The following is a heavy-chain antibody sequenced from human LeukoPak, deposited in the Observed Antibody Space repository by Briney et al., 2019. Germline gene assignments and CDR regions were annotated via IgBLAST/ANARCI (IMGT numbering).Heavy chain of an antibody. CDR2: ISGSGGST. V-gene: IGHV3-23*01. Sequence: PGGSLRLSCAASGFTFSSYAMSWVRQAPGKGLEWVSAISGSGGSTYYADSVKGRFTISRDNSKNTLYLQMNSLRAEDTAVYYCAKYKRITIFGVETPLGEYGMDVWGQGTTVTVSS. J-gene: IGHJ6*02. CDR1: GFTFSSYA. D-gene: IGHD3-3*01. CDR3: AKYKRITIFGVETPLGEYGMDV.